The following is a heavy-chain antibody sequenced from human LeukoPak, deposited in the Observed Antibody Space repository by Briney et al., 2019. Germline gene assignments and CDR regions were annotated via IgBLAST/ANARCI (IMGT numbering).Heavy chain of an antibody. CDR2: NSAYNGNT. CDR3: ARDLAGVCYFDC. Sequence: SVTVSCKPSAYTFTSYGISWVRQAPGQGLEWMGWNSAYNGNTNYAQKLQGRVPMTPDTSTTTADMELRSLSSDDTAVYYCARDLAGVCYFDCWGEGTLVSVAP. CDR1: AYTFTSYG. V-gene: IGHV1-18*01. J-gene: IGHJ4*02.